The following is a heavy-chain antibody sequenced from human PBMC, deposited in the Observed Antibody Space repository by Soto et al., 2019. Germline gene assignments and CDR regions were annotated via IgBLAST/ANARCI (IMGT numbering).Heavy chain of an antibody. D-gene: IGHD3-22*01. J-gene: IGHJ6*02. CDR1: GGTFSSYA. CDR2: IIPIFGTA. CDR3: ARGEYYYDSSGYYYESYYYYYGMDV. Sequence: QVQLVQSGAEVKKPGSSVKVSCKASGGTFSSYAISWVRQAPGQGLEWMGGIIPIFGTANYAQKFQGRVTITADESTSTAYMELSILRSEDTAVYYCARGEYYYDSSGYYYESYYYYYGMDVGGQGTTVTVSS. V-gene: IGHV1-69*01.